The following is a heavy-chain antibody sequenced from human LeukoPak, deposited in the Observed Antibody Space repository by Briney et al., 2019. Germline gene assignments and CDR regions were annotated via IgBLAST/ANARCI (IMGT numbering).Heavy chain of an antibody. CDR1: GLTFSSYG. D-gene: IGHD6-19*01. V-gene: IGHV3-33*06. Sequence: GGSLRLSCAASGLTFSSYGMHWVRQAPGKGLEWVAVIWYDGNNKYYADSVKGRFTISRDNSKNTLYLQMDSLRAEDTAVYYCAKARTSSSGWTFDYWGQGTLVTVSS. J-gene: IGHJ4*02. CDR2: IWYDGNNK. CDR3: AKARTSSSGWTFDY.